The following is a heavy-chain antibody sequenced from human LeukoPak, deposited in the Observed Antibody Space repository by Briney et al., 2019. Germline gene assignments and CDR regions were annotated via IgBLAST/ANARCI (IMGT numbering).Heavy chain of an antibody. J-gene: IGHJ4*02. V-gene: IGHV4-39*01. CDR1: GGSISSSSYY. D-gene: IGHD1-14*01. CDR3: ARHLPPSAPPRFDY. Sequence: SETLSLTCTVSGGSISSSSYYWGCIRQPPGKGLEWIGSIYYSGSTYYNPSLKSRVTISVDTSKNQFSLNLSSVTAADPAVYYCARHLPPSAPPRFDYWGQGTLVTVSS. CDR2: IYYSGST.